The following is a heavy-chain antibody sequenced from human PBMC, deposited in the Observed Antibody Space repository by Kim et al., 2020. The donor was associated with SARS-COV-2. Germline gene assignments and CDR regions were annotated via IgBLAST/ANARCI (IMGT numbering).Heavy chain of an antibody. V-gene: IGHV3-21*01. CDR3: ARWASGLRDAFDI. CDR2: ISSSSSYI. CDR1: GFTFSSYS. Sequence: GGSLRLSCAASGFTFSSYSMNWVRQAPGKGLEWVSSISSSSSYIYYADSVKGRFTISRDNAKNSLYLQMNSLRAEDTAVYYCARWASGLRDAFDIWGQGTMVTVSS. D-gene: IGHD6-25*01. J-gene: IGHJ3*02.